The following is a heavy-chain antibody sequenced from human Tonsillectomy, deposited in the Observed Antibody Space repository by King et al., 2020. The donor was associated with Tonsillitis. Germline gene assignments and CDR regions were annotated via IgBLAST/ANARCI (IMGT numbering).Heavy chain of an antibody. J-gene: IGHJ4*02. CDR1: GYTFTNYY. D-gene: IGHD5-12*01. CDR2: IKPRGGST. V-gene: IGHV1-46*01. CDR3: ARDGATGECGEIDS. Sequence: VQLVESGAEVKKPGASVKVSCKASGYTFTNYYMHWVRQAPGQGLEWMGIIKPRGGSTTYAQKFQGRVTMTRDTSTSTVYMELSSLRSEDTAVYYCARDGATGECGEIDSWGQGTLVTVSS.